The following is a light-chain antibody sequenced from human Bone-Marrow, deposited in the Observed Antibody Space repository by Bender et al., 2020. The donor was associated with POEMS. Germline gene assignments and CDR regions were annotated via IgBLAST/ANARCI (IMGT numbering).Light chain of an antibody. CDR2: EVT. J-gene: IGLJ2*01. CDR3: SSYAGSTNFVV. V-gene: IGLV2-8*01. Sequence: QSALTQPASVSGSPGQSITISCTGTSNDVGGHNYVSWLQQHPGKAPKLLIYEVTKRPSGVPDRFSGSRSGNTASLTVSGLQAEDEADYYCSSYAGSTNFVVFGGGTKLTVL. CDR1: SNDVGGHNY.